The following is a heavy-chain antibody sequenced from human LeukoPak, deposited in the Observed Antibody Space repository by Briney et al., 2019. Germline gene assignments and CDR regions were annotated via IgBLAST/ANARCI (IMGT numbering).Heavy chain of an antibody. D-gene: IGHD3-3*01. J-gene: IGHJ4*02. CDR3: AKDKYDFWSGCDY. CDR1: GFTFSSYA. V-gene: IGHV3-23*01. CDR2: ISNIGGST. Sequence: GGSLRLSCAASGFTFSSYAMSWVRQAPGKGLEWVSTISNIGGSTYYADSVKGRFTISRDNSKNTLYLQMNSLRAEDTAVYYCAKDKYDFWSGCDYWGQGTLVTVSS.